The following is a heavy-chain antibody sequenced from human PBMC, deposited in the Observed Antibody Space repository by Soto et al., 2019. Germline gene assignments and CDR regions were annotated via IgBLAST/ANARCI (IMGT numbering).Heavy chain of an antibody. CDR1: GFTFSSYG. J-gene: IGHJ4*02. CDR3: AKDQVVVPAATFCFDY. V-gene: IGHV3-30*18. Sequence: GGSLRLSCAASGFTFSSYGMHWVRQAPGKGLEWVAVISYDGSNKYYADSVKGRFTISRDNSKNTLYLQMNSLRAEDTAVYYCAKDQVVVPAATFCFDYWGQGTLVTVSS. CDR2: ISYDGSNK. D-gene: IGHD2-2*01.